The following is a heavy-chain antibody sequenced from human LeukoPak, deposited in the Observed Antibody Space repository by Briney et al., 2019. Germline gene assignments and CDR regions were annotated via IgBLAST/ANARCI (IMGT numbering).Heavy chain of an antibody. CDR3: ASDSIAVADGWAGFDY. D-gene: IGHD6-19*01. CDR1: GFSVSSNY. CDR2: IYSDGTT. V-gene: IGHV3-53*01. J-gene: IGHJ4*02. Sequence: GGSLRLSCAASGFSVSSNYMTWVRQAPGKGLEWVSVIYSDGTTYYAASVKGRFIISRDNSKNTLYLQMSSLRAEDTAVYYCASDSIAVADGWAGFDYWGQGTLVTVSS.